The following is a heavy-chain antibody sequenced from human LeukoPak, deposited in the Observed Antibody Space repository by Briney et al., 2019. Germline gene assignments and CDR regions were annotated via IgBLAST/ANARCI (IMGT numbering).Heavy chain of an antibody. CDR2: IGGSGGST. D-gene: IGHD3-22*01. J-gene: IGHJ4*02. CDR3: ACGSPRGNYYGPGGY. V-gene: IGHV3-23*01. CDR1: GLTFSSYA. Sequence: PGGSLRLSCAASGLTFSSYAMSWVRQAPEKGLEWVSGIGGSGGSTYYADSVKGRLTISRDNSKNTLYLQMNSLRAEGTALYCCACGSPRGNYYGPGGYWGQGTLVTVSS.